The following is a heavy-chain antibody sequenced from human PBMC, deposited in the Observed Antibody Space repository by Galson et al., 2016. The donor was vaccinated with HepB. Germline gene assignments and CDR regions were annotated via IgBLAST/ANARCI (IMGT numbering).Heavy chain of an antibody. CDR1: GDTLGTYA. D-gene: IGHD5-24*01. CDR3: ARGRLLSTMATSGVPYYHYGMDV. Sequence: SVKVSCKASGDTLGTYAISWVRQAPGQGLQWMGGIIPMFGTTTYEQNYQDRVTITADESTNTAYMELGSLRYDDTAMYYCARGRLLSTMATSGVPYYHYGMDVWGQGTLVTVSS. CDR2: IIPMFGTT. V-gene: IGHV1-69*13. J-gene: IGHJ6*02.